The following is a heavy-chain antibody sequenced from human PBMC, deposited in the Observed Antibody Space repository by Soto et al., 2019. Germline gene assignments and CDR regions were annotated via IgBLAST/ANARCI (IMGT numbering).Heavy chain of an antibody. Sequence: EVPLVESGGGLVQPGGSLRLSCAASGFTVSSNYMSWVRQAPGKGLEWVSVIYSGGSTYYADSVKGRFTISRDNSKHRLYLQMNSLGAEDTAGYYCARVESWGGFFDYWGQGTLVTVSS. V-gene: IGHV3-66*01. D-gene: IGHD6-13*01. J-gene: IGHJ4*02. CDR2: IYSGGST. CDR3: ARVESWGGFFDY. CDR1: GFTVSSNY.